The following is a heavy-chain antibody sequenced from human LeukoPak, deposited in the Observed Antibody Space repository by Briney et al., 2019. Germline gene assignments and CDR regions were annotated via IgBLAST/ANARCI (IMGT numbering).Heavy chain of an antibody. D-gene: IGHD4-17*01. CDR2: IYHTGST. CDR1: GYSITRSYW. CDR3: ARRDYGIGFED. Sequence: SETLSLICTVSGYSITRSYWWGWIRQPPGKGLEWIGAIYHTGSTYYNPSLKSRVTISVDTSKNQFSLRLNSVTAADTAVYYCARRDYGIGFEDWGQGTLVTVSS. V-gene: IGHV4-38-2*02. J-gene: IGHJ4*02.